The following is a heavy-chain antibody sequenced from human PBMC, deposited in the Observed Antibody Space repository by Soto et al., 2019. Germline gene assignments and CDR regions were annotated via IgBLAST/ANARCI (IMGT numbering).Heavy chain of an antibody. CDR1: GFTVSSNY. V-gene: IGHV3-53*01. J-gene: IGHJ3*02. Sequence: PGGSLRLSCAASGFTVSSNYMSWVRQAPGKGLEWVSVIYSGGSTYYADSVKGRFTISRDNSKNTLYLRMNSLRAEDTAVYYCARYCSGGSCYSYLDAFDIWGQGTMVTVSS. CDR2: IYSGGST. CDR3: ARYCSGGSCYSYLDAFDI. D-gene: IGHD2-15*01.